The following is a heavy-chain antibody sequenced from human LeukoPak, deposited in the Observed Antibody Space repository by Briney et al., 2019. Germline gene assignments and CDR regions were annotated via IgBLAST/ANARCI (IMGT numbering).Heavy chain of an antibody. J-gene: IGHJ4*02. CDR3: ARASYSYGYFDY. Sequence: SETLSLTCTVSGGSISGGGYYWSWIRQPPGKGLEWIGSIYYSGSTYYNPSLKSRVTISVDTSKNQFSLKLSSVTAADTAVYYCARASYSYGYFDYWGQGTLVTVSS. CDR2: IYYSGST. CDR1: GGSISGGGYY. V-gene: IGHV4-39*07. D-gene: IGHD5-18*01.